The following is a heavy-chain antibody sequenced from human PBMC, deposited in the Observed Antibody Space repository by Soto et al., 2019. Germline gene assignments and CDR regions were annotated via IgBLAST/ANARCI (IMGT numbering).Heavy chain of an antibody. CDR1: GGSFSGYY. J-gene: IGHJ6*03. CDR3: ARVGRLDYYYYYYMDV. D-gene: IGHD3-10*01. V-gene: IGHV4-34*01. Sequence: QVQLQQWGAGLLKPSETLSLTCAVYGGSFSGYYWSWIRQPPGKGLEWIGEINHSGSTNYNPSLKSRVTISVDTSKNQFSLKLSSVTAADTAVYYCARVGRLDYYYYYYMDVWGKGTTVTVSS. CDR2: INHSGST.